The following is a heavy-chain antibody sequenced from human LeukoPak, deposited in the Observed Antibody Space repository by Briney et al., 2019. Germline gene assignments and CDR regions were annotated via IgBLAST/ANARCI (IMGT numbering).Heavy chain of an antibody. Sequence: PSETLSLTCTVSGGSISSYYWNWIRQPPGKGLEWIGYISYSGSTNYNPSLKSRVTVSVDTSKNQFSLKLSSVTAADTAVYYCARLGIAAALFDYWGQGTLVTVSS. D-gene: IGHD6-13*01. CDR1: GGSISSYY. J-gene: IGHJ4*02. CDR3: ARLGIAAALFDY. V-gene: IGHV4-59*08. CDR2: ISYSGST.